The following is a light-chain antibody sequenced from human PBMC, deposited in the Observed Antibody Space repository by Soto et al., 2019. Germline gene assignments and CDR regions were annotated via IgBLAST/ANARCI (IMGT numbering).Light chain of an antibody. J-gene: IGKJ2*01. CDR1: RTVLSTADNQNF. Sequence: DIAMTQSPDSLVVSLGERATINCKSGRTVLSTADNQNFLAWYQQRPGQPPKLLIYDASTRAPGVPDRCIGSGSATEVTLTVAGRQPEDVAVYYCHQYYCSPYSLGQGTRLES. CDR3: HQYYCSPYS. V-gene: IGKV4-1*01. CDR2: DAS.